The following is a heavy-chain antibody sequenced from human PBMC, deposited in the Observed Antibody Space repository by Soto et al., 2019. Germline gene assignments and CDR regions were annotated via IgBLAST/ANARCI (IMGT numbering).Heavy chain of an antibody. Sequence: EVQLVDSGGGLVQPGGSLRLSCGASGFTFSNYWMHWVRQAPGEGLVWVSRIRGDGCFTRFADSVKGRFTVSRDNAKNTMSLQMNSLRVDDTAVYYCARVGGGAWNFDYWVQGTLVTVSS. CDR1: GFTFSNYW. D-gene: IGHD2-21*01. J-gene: IGHJ4*02. V-gene: IGHV3-74*01. CDR2: IRGDGCFT. CDR3: ARVGGGAWNFDY.